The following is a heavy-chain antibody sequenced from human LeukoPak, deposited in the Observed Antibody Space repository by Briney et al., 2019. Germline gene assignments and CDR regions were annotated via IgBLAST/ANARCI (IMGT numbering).Heavy chain of an antibody. CDR1: GFTFSSYA. CDR3: AKSITMIVVVITGFDY. J-gene: IGHJ4*02. Sequence: QAGGSLRLSCAASGFTFSSYAMSWVRQAPGKGLEWVSAISGSGGSTYYADSVKGRFTISRDNSKNALYLQMNSLRAEDTAVYYCAKSITMIVVVITGFDYWGQGTLVTVSS. V-gene: IGHV3-23*01. CDR2: ISGSGGST. D-gene: IGHD3-22*01.